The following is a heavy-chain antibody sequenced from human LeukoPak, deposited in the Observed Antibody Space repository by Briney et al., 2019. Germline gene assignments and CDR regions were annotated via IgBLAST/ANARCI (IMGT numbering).Heavy chain of an antibody. CDR2: INSDGSST. Sequence: PGGSLRLSCAASGFTFSSYWMHWVRQAPGKGLVWVSRINSDGSSTSYADSVKGRFTISRDNAKNTLYLQMNSLRAEDTAVYYCAREETYYDFWSGNYYYYYMDVWGKGTTVTVS. V-gene: IGHV3-74*01. D-gene: IGHD3-3*01. J-gene: IGHJ6*03. CDR1: GFTFSSYW. CDR3: AREETYYDFWSGNYYYYYMDV.